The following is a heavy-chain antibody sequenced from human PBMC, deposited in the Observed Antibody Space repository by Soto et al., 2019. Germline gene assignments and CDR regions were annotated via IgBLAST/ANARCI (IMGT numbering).Heavy chain of an antibody. J-gene: IGHJ4*02. CDR3: ARAHGVVGDPWTVGFCDY. Sequence: PGGSLRLSCAVSGFAFSNYGMNWVRQAPGKGLEWVAHITSTGNTIYYADSVKGRFTISRDNAKNSLYLQMNSLRAEDTALYYCARAHGVVGDPWTVGFCDYGGPGTLVTVSS. V-gene: IGHV3-48*03. CDR1: GFAFSNYG. CDR2: ITSTGNTI. D-gene: IGHD1-26*01.